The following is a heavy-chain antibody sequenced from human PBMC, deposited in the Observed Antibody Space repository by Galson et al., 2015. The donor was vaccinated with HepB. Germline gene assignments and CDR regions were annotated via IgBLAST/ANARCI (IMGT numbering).Heavy chain of an antibody. CDR1: GFTFSNYG. Sequence: SLRLSCAASGFTFSNYGMHWVRQAPGKGLEWMALIWYDGGNQYYADSVKGRFTISRDNSKNTLYLQMNSLRAEDTAVYYCARDKSGYYLYYSMDVWGKGTTVTVSS. J-gene: IGHJ6*03. D-gene: IGHD3-3*01. CDR2: IWYDGGNQ. V-gene: IGHV3-33*01. CDR3: ARDKSGYYLYYSMDV.